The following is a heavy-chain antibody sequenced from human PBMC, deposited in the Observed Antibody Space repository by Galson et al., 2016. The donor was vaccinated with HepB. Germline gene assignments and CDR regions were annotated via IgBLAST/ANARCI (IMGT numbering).Heavy chain of an antibody. D-gene: IGHD6-13*01. Sequence: QAPGKGLEWVAVISYDGSDKYYSDSVKGRFTISRDNSNNTLHLQMNSLRADDTAVYYCAKDTSAPAGISPWGQGALVTVSS. CDR3: AKDTSAPAGISP. J-gene: IGHJ4*02. CDR2: ISYDGSDK. V-gene: IGHV3-30*18.